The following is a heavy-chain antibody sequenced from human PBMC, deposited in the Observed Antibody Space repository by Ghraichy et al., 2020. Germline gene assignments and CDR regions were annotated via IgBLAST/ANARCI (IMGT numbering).Heavy chain of an antibody. CDR3: ARHSGTYLKYSFDI. Sequence: ETLSLTCAASGFSFSSDWMSWVRQAPGKGLEWVANINQDGSEKYFVGSLKGRFTISRDNAENSLYLQMNSLRAEDTAVYYCARHSGTYLKYSFDIWGRGTMVTVSS. D-gene: IGHD5-12*01. CDR2: INQDGSEK. V-gene: IGHV3-7*01. J-gene: IGHJ3*02. CDR1: GFSFSSDW.